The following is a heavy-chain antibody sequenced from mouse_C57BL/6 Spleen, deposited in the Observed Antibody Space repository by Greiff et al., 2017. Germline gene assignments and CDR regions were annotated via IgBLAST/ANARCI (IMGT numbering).Heavy chain of an antibody. Sequence: QVQLQQSGAELVRPGASVTLSCKASGYTFTDYEMHWVKQTPVHGLEWIGALDPETGGTAYNQKFKGKAILTADKSSSTAYMELRSLTSEDSAVYYCTRNFDYGGQGTTLTVSS. CDR2: LDPETGGT. CDR3: TRNFDY. J-gene: IGHJ2*01. V-gene: IGHV1-15*01. CDR1: GYTFTDYE.